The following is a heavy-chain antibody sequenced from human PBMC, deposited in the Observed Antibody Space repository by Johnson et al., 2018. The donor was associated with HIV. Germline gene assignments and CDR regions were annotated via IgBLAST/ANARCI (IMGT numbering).Heavy chain of an antibody. D-gene: IGHD2-2*01. Sequence: VQLVESGGGLVQPGGSLRLSCAASGFTFDDDGMSWVRQVPGKGLEWVSGINWNSGNTGYADSVKGRFTISRDNAKNSLYLQMNSLRAEDTAVYYCARGGSSTSLDAFDIWGQGTMVTVSS. CDR1: GFTFDDDG. J-gene: IGHJ3*02. CDR3: ARGGSSTSLDAFDI. V-gene: IGHV3-20*04. CDR2: INWNSGNT.